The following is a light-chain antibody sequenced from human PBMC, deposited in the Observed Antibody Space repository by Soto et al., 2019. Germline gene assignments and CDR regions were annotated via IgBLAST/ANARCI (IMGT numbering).Light chain of an antibody. Sequence: QSVLTQPPSASGSPGQSVTISCSGTSRDVGGYNYVSWYQQNPGKAPKLMIYGVSKRPSGVPDRFSGSKSGNTASLTVSGLQADDEADYYCSSYAGSNIHYVFGTGTKLTVL. CDR2: GVS. V-gene: IGLV2-8*01. CDR1: SRDVGGYNY. J-gene: IGLJ1*01. CDR3: SSYAGSNIHYV.